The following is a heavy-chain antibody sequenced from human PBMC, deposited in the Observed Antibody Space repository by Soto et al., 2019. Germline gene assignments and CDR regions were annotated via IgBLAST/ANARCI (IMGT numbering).Heavy chain of an antibody. V-gene: IGHV1-69*01. Sequence: QVQLVQSGTEVKKPGSSVKVSCKASGGTFSSYAISWVRQAPGQGLEWMGGIIPIFGTANYAQKFQGRVTITADESTSTAYMELSSLRSEDTAVYYCAREGYYGSGFGYGMDVWGQGTTVTVSS. CDR2: IIPIFGTA. D-gene: IGHD3-10*01. CDR3: AREGYYGSGFGYGMDV. J-gene: IGHJ6*02. CDR1: GGTFSSYA.